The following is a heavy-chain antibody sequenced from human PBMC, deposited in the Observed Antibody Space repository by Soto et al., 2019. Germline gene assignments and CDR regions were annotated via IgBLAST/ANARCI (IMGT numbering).Heavy chain of an antibody. CDR2: INPSGGAT. V-gene: IGHV1-46*01. Sequence: QVQLVQSGGEVQKPGASVKISCKASGYTFINFFIHWVRQAPGQGLEWVGIINPSGGATTYPQKFHGRATMTRDSSTSTVYMDVRSLRFDATAVYYCARSHCSGGSCYLGAFDIWGQGTMVTVSS. CDR3: ARSHCSGGSCYLGAFDI. CDR1: GYTFINFF. J-gene: IGHJ3*02. D-gene: IGHD2-15*01.